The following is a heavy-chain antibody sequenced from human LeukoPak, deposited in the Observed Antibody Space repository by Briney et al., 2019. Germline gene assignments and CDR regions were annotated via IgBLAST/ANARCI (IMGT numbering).Heavy chain of an antibody. J-gene: IGHJ4*02. CDR3: TREDRPFCPFAY. V-gene: IGHV4-4*03. D-gene: IGHD3-22*01. CDR2: ISHDGTT. CDR1: GGSIDITNY. Sequence: PPGTLSLTCGVSGGSIDITNYWSWVRQAPGKGLEWIGEISHDGTTSYNPSLRSRVAMSFDRANNQFSLSLTSVTAADTAVYYCTREDRPFCPFAYWGQGVLVTVSS.